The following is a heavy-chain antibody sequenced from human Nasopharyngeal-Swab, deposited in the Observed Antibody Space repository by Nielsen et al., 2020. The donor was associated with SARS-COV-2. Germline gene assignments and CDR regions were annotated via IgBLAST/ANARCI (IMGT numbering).Heavy chain of an antibody. D-gene: IGHD4-17*01. CDR1: GYRFTSYW. V-gene: IGHV5-10-1*01. J-gene: IGHJ4*02. CDR2: IDPGDSYT. CDR3: AIPTVTTDS. Sequence: GESLKISCKGSGYRFTSYWISWVRQMPGKGLEWMGRIDPGDSYTNYSPSFQGHVTISADKSISTAYLQWSSLKASDTAMYYCAIPTVTTDSWGQGTLVTVSS.